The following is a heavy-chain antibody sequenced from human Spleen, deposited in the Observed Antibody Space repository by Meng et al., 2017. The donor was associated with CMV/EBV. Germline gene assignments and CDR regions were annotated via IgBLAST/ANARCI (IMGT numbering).Heavy chain of an antibody. V-gene: IGHV3-21*01. CDR2: IGTISSYT. J-gene: IGHJ6*02. CDR3: ARDYCSSTSCPEAYYYGMDV. Sequence: GGSLRLSCAASGFSFSDYSVNWVRQAPGKGLEWVSSIGTISSYTYYADSVKGRFTISRDNAENSVVLQMNSLRAEDTAVYYCARDYCSSTSCPEAYYYGMDVWGQGTTVTVSS. CDR1: GFSFSDYS. D-gene: IGHD2-2*01.